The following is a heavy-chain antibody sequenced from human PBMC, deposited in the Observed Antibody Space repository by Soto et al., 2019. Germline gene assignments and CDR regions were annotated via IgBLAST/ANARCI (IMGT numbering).Heavy chain of an antibody. CDR1: GYSFTNYW. CDR2: IDPSDSYS. V-gene: IGHV5-10-1*01. Sequence: GESLKISCKGSGYSFTNYWITWMRQTPGKGLECMGMIDPSDSYSNYSPSFQGHVTMSVDKSISSAYLQFSSLKASDTAMYYCARHRDILSGYSAADNWGQGTQVTVSS. D-gene: IGHD3-9*01. J-gene: IGHJ4*02. CDR3: ARHRDILSGYSAADN.